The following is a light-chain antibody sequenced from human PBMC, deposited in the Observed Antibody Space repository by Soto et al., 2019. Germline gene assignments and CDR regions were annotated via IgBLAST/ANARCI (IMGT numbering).Light chain of an antibody. J-gene: IGKJ1*01. CDR2: GAS. CDR1: QRISSN. CDR3: QQYNDWPRT. V-gene: IGKV3-15*01. Sequence: EIVMTQSPATLSVSPGERATLSCRASQRISSNLAWYKHKPGQATRLLMYGASTRATGIAARFSGSVSGTEFTLTISSLQSEDFAVYYCQQYNDWPRTFGQGTKV.